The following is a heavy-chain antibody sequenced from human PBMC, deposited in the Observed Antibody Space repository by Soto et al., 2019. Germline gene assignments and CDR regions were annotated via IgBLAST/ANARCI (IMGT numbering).Heavy chain of an antibody. CDR2: INHSGST. J-gene: IGHJ6*03. CDR1: GGSFSGYY. CDR3: AREVRDYDRYYYYMDV. D-gene: IGHD4-17*01. Sequence: SETLSLTCGVYGGSFSGYYWSWIRQPPGKGLEWIGEINHSGSTNYNPSLKSRVTISVDTSKNQFSLKLSSVTAADTAVYYCAREVRDYDRYYYYMDVWGKGTTVTVSS. V-gene: IGHV4-34*01.